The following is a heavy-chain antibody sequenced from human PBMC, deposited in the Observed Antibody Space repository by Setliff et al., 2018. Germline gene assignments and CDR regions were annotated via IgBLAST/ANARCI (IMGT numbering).Heavy chain of an antibody. CDR1: GYIFTSYG. Sequence: ASVKVSCKASGYIFTSYGISWVRQAPGQGLEWMGWISSYNGKTNYAQKLQGRVTMTTDTSTSTAYMELRSLRSDDTAVYYCARGPLDFVVTPAAAKFDYWGRGTLVTVSS. V-gene: IGHV1-18*01. CDR2: ISSYNGKT. CDR3: ARGPLDFVVTPAAAKFDY. J-gene: IGHJ4*02. D-gene: IGHD2-2*01.